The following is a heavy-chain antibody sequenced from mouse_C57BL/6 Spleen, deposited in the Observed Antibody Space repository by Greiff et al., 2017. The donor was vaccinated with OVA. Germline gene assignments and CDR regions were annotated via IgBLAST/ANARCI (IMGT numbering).Heavy chain of an antibody. Sequence: VQLQQSGAELVRPGASVKLSCTASGFNIKDDYMHWVKQRPEQGLEWIGWIDPENGDTEYASKFQGKATITADTSSNTAYLQLSSLTSEDTAVYYCTTAYYGSSWFAYWGQGTLVTVSA. D-gene: IGHD1-1*01. CDR2: IDPENGDT. CDR1: GFNIKDDY. J-gene: IGHJ3*01. CDR3: TTAYYGSSWFAY. V-gene: IGHV14-4*01.